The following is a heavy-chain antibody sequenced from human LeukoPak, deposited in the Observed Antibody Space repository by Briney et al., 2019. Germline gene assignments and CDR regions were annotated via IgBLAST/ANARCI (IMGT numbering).Heavy chain of an antibody. CDR2: IYTSGST. Sequence: SETLSLTCTVSGGSISSGSYYWSWIRQPAGKGLEWIGRIYTSGSTNYNPSLKSRVTISVDTSKNQFSLKLSSVTAADTAVYYCARDLLEYSSSSGGGGLDYWGQGTLVTVSS. CDR3: ARDLLEYSSSSGGGGLDY. CDR1: GGSISSGSYY. D-gene: IGHD6-6*01. J-gene: IGHJ4*02. V-gene: IGHV4-61*02.